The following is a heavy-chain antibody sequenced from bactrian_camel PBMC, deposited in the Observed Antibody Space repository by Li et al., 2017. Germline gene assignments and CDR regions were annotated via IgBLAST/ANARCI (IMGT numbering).Heavy chain of an antibody. CDR3: AADLQRDWARPLDNGGREYKY. Sequence: VQQVESGGGSVQLGGSLRLSCTASGGTFDHSDVAWYRRASGDECKLVSRIRSDGRAHYADSVKGRFTISRDIAKNTLYLQMADLKPEDTAIYYCAADLQRDWARPLDNGGREYKYWGQGTQVTVS. V-gene: IGHV3S53*01. CDR1: GGTFDHSD. D-gene: IGHD1*01. CDR2: IRSDGRA. J-gene: IGHJ4*01.